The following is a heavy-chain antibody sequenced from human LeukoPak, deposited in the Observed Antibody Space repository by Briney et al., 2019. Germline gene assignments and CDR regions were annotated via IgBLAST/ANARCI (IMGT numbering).Heavy chain of an antibody. J-gene: IGHJ4*02. D-gene: IGHD6-6*01. V-gene: IGHV4-61*02. Sequence: SETLSLTCTLPGGYISSGSYYWSWIRHPAGKGLEWMWRIYTSGSTNYNPSLQSPVTISVDTSKNQFSLTLNSLTDADTAVYYCARGRSMSSGGLAYWGQGTLVTVSS. CDR3: ARGRSMSSGGLAY. CDR2: IYTSGST. CDR1: GGYISSGSYY.